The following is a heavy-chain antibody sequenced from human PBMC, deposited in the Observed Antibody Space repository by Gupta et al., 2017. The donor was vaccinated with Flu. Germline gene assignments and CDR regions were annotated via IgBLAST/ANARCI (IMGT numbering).Heavy chain of an antibody. V-gene: IGHV1-69*01. J-gene: IGHJ4*02. Sequence: QVQLVQSGAEVKKPGSSVKVSCKASGGTFSSYAISWVRQAPGQGLEWMGGIIPIFGTANYAQKFQGRVTITADESTSTAYMELSSLRSEDTAVYYCAREKGKGYCSSTSCYQNYFDYWGQGTRSPSPQ. CDR1: GGTFSSYA. D-gene: IGHD2-2*01. CDR3: AREKGKGYCSSTSCYQNYFDY. CDR2: IIPIFGTA.